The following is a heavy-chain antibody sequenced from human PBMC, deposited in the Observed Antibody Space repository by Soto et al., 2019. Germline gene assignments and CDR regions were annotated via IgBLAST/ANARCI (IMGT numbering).Heavy chain of an antibody. CDR3: ARDQRSIAAAAASDY. D-gene: IGHD6-13*01. Sequence: VKVSCKASGYTFTSYGISWVRQAPGQGLEWMGWISAYNGNTNYAQKLQGRVTMTTDTSTSTAYMELRSLRSDDTAVYYCARDQRSIAAAAASDYWGQGTLVTVSS. V-gene: IGHV1-18*04. CDR2: ISAYNGNT. J-gene: IGHJ4*02. CDR1: GYTFTSYG.